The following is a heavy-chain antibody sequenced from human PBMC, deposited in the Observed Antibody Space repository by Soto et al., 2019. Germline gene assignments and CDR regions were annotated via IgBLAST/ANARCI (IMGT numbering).Heavy chain of an antibody. Sequence: EMQLVRPGGGLVKPGGSLSLSCVASGLSFRNYWVHWVRQAPGKGLEWVSRINTDGTYTSNADPVKGRFTISRDNAKNTLYLQMNSLRVEDTAVYFCAGFGYDWNGWDWGPGTLVTVSS. CDR3: AGFGYDWNGWD. V-gene: IGHV3-74*01. D-gene: IGHD1-20*01. J-gene: IGHJ4*02. CDR2: INTDGTYT. CDR1: GLSFRNYW.